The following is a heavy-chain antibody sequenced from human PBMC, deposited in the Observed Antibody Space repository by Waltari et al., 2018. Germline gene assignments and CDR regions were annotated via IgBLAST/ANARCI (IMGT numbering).Heavy chain of an antibody. J-gene: IGHJ6*02. CDR1: GGSFSGYY. V-gene: IGHV4-34*01. CDR2: INHSGST. CDR3: ARAQNYYYYGMDV. Sequence: QVQLQQWGAGLLKPSETLSLTCAVYGGSFSGYYWSWIRQPPGKGLEWIGEINHSGSTNYNPSLKSRVTISVDTSKNQFSLKLSSVTAADTAVYYCARAQNYYYYGMDVWGQGTTVTVSS.